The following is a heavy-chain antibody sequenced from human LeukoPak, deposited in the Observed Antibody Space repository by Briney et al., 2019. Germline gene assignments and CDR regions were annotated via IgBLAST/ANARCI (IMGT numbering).Heavy chain of an antibody. CDR2: IYYSGST. J-gene: IGHJ3*02. V-gene: IGHV4-31*03. CDR3: ARARVWYSSGWRAFDI. Sequence: SQTLSLTCTVSGGSISSGGYYWSWIRQHPGKGLEWIGYIYYSGSTYYNPSLKSRVTISVDTSKNQFSLKLSSVTAADTAVYYCARARVWYSSGWRAFDIWGQGTMVTVSS. CDR1: GGSISSGGYY. D-gene: IGHD6-19*01.